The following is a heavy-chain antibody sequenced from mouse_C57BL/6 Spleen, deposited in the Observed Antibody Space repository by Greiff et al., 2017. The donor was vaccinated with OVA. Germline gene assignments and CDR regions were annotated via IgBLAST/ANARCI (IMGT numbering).Heavy chain of an antibody. J-gene: IGHJ1*03. V-gene: IGHV5-12*01. CDR1: GFTFSDYY. Sequence: EVQLVESGGGLVQPGGSLKLSCAASGFTFSDYYMYWVRQTPEKRLEWVAYISNGGGSTYYPDTVKGRFTISRDNAKNTLYLQMSRLKSEDTAMYYCARHSYYHRYFDVWGTGTTVTVSS. D-gene: IGHD1-1*01. CDR3: ARHSYYHRYFDV. CDR2: ISNGGGST.